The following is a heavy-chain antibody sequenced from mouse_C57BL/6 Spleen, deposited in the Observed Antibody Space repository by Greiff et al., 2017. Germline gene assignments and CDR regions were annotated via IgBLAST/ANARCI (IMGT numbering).Heavy chain of an antibody. CDR3: AREGYYHHY. J-gene: IGHJ2*01. V-gene: IGHV14-2*01. CDR1: GYTFTSYW. CDR2: IDPEDGET. D-gene: IGHD2-3*01. Sequence: VQLQQPGAELVKPGASVKVSCKASGYTFTSYWMHWVKQRTEQGLEWIGRIDPEDGETKYAPKFQGKATITADTSSNTAYLQLSSLTSEDTAVYYCAREGYYHHYWGQGTTLTVSS.